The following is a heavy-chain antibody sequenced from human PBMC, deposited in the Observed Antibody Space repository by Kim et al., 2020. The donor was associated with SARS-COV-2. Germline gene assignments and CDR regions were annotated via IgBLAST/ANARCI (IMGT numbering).Heavy chain of an antibody. D-gene: IGHD3-16*01. Sequence: TDDAAPVKSRFTISRDDSKNTLYLQMNSLKTEDTAVYYCTTDLNAGEPDYWGQGTLVTVSS. J-gene: IGHJ4*02. CDR2: T. CDR3: TTDLNAGEPDY. V-gene: IGHV3-15*01.